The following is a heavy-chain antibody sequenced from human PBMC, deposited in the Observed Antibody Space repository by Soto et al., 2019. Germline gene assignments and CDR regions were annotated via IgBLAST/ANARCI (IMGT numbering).Heavy chain of an antibody. D-gene: IGHD6-19*01. V-gene: IGHV3-23*01. Sequence: GGSLRLSCAASGFIFRNYAMSWVRQAPGKGLEWVSAIGGNGADTYYADSVKGRFTISRDNSKNTLYLQMNSLRAEDTAVYFCAIPSGLTVTGPDYWGQGTLVTVSS. CDR1: GFIFRNYA. J-gene: IGHJ4*02. CDR3: AIPSGLTVTGPDY. CDR2: IGGNGADT.